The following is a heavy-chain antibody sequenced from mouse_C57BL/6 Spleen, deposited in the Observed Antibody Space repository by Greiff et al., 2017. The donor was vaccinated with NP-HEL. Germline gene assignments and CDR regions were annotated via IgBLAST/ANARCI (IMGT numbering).Heavy chain of an antibody. CDR2: IYPRDGST. J-gene: IGHJ2*01. D-gene: IGHD1-1*01. Sequence: VQLQQSGPELVKPGASVKLSCKASGYTFTSYDINWVKQRPGQGLEWIGWIYPRDGSTKYNEKFKGKATLTVDTSSSTAYMDLHSLTSEDSAVYFCARGRHYYGSSSHFDYWGQGTTLTVSS. V-gene: IGHV1-85*01. CDR1: GYTFTSYD. CDR3: ARGRHYYGSSSHFDY.